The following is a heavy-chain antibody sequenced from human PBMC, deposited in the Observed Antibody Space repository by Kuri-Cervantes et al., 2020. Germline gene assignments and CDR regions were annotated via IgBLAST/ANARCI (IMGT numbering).Heavy chain of an antibody. CDR2: IHYSGRT. CDR3: ARERVDTAMFGSVLYYYYMDV. V-gene: IGHV4-59*01. D-gene: IGHD5-18*01. CDR1: GCSISSYY. J-gene: IGHJ6*03. Sequence: SETLSPTCTVSGCSISSYYWSWIRQPPGKGLEWIGYIHYSGRTNNNPSPKSRVTISVDTSKNQLSLKLCSVTAEDTAVYYCARERVDTAMFGSVLYYYYMDVWGKGTTVTVSS.